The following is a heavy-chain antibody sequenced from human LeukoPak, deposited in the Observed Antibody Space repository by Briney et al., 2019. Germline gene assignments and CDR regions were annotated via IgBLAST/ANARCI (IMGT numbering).Heavy chain of an antibody. CDR1: GYTSTSYA. Sequence: GASVKVSCKASGYTSTSYAMHWVRQAPGQRPEWMGWINAGNGNTKYSQKFQGRVTITRDTSASTAYMELSSLRPEDTAVYYCARVQSAYCSSSSCYGGYFDYWGQGTLVTVSS. D-gene: IGHD2-2*01. CDR3: ARVQSAYCSSSSCYGGYFDY. CDR2: INAGNGNT. J-gene: IGHJ4*02. V-gene: IGHV1-3*01.